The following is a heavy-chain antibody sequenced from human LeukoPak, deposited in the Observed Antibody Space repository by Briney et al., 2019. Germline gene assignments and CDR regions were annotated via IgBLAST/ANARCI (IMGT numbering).Heavy chain of an antibody. V-gene: IGHV1-2*02. CDR3: ANLPTIAAAEFTDSY. Sequence: GASVKVSCKASGYTFTGYYMHWVRQAPGQGLEWMGWINPNSGGTNYAQKFQGRVTMTGDTSISTAYMELSRLRSDDTAVYYCANLPTIAAAEFTDSYWGQGTLVTVSS. CDR2: INPNSGGT. CDR1: GYTFTGYY. J-gene: IGHJ4*02. D-gene: IGHD6-13*01.